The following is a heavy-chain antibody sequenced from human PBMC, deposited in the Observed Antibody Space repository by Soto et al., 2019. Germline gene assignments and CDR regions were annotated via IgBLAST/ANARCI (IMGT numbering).Heavy chain of an antibody. V-gene: IGHV4-34*01. CDR3: ARGLCSGGSCYSYDAFDI. CDR1: GGSFSGYY. Sequence: SETLSLTCAVYGGSFSGYYWSWIRQPPGKGLEWIGEINHSGSTNYNPSLKSRVTISVDTSKNQFSLKLSSVTAADTAVYYCARGLCSGGSCYSYDAFDIWGQGTMVTVSS. CDR2: INHSGST. D-gene: IGHD2-15*01. J-gene: IGHJ3*02.